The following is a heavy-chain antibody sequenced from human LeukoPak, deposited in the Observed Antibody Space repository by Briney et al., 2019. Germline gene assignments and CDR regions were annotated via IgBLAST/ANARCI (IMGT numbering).Heavy chain of an antibody. CDR3: ARGLPADDYYDSSGYYYDAFDI. CDR2: INPNSGGT. Sequence: ASVKVSCKASGYTFTGYYMHWVRQAPGQGLEWMGWINPNSGGTNYAQKFQGRVTMTRDTSISTAYMELSRLRSDDTAVYYCARGLPADDYYDSSGYYYDAFDIWGQGTMVTVSS. D-gene: IGHD3-22*01. CDR1: GYTFTGYY. J-gene: IGHJ3*02. V-gene: IGHV1-2*02.